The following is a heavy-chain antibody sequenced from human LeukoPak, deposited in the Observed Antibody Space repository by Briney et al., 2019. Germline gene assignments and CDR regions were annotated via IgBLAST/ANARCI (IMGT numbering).Heavy chain of an antibody. J-gene: IGHJ4*02. V-gene: IGHV3-7*01. Sequence: PGGSLRLSCAASGFTFGSYWMSWVRQAPGRGLEWVANIKQDGSEKYYVDSVKGRFSISRDNAKNSLYLQMNSLRAEDTAVYYCARDLAASAGEGFTDYWGQGTLVTVSS. CDR3: ARDLAASAGEGFTDY. CDR1: GFTFGSYW. CDR2: IKQDGSEK.